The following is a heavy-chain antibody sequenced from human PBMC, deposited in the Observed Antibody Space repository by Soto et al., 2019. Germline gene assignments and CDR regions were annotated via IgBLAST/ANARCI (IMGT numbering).Heavy chain of an antibody. CDR2: IRYDGSNK. CDR1: GFTFSTYG. D-gene: IGHD3-22*01. J-gene: IGHJ4*02. Sequence: GGSLRLSCAASGFTFSTYGMHWVRQAPGKGLEWVAVIRYDGSNKYYADSVKGRFTISRDNSKNTLYLQMNSLRAEDTAVYYCARDLGYNDSSGHWGQGTLVTVSS. V-gene: IGHV3-33*01. CDR3: ARDLGYNDSSGH.